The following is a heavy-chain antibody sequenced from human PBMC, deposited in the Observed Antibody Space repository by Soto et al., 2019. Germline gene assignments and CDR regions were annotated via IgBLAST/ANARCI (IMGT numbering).Heavy chain of an antibody. J-gene: IGHJ6*02. CDR1: GGTFSSYA. CDR3: ARGGPNYYYYYGMDV. CDR2: IIPIFGTA. V-gene: IGHV1-69*13. Sequence: SVKVSCKASGGTFSSYAISWVRRAPGQGLEWMGGIIPIFGTANYAQKFQGRVTITADESTSTAYMELSSLRSEDTAVYYCARGGPNYYYYYGMDVWGQGTTVTSP.